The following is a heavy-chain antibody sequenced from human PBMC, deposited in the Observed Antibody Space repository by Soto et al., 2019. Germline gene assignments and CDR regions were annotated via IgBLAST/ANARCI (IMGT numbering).Heavy chain of an antibody. J-gene: IGHJ4*02. CDR1: GGSMRNYF. CDR3: AAGEASSRNLAPYYLDF. D-gene: IGHD6-13*01. Sequence: SETLSLTCTVSGGSMRNYFWTWIRQPPGKGLEWIGYIHYSGATSFFPSYNPSLRGRVTISEDTSKNQFSLKLLSVTTADTAVYFCAAGEASSRNLAPYYLDFWGQGTLVTVSS. V-gene: IGHV4-59*01. CDR2: IHYSGATSFFP.